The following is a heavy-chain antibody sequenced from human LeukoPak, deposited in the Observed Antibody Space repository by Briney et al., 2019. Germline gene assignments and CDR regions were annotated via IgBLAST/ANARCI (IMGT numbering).Heavy chain of an antibody. CDR3: AASVVAPAAMIRFDP. CDR2: IYHSGST. J-gene: IGHJ5*02. Sequence: SETLSLTCAVSGYSISSGYYWGWIRQPPGKGLEWIGSIYHSGSTYYNPSLKSRVTISVDTSKNQFSLKLSSVTAADTAVYYCAASVVAPAAMIRFDPWGQGTLVTVSS. D-gene: IGHD2-2*01. CDR1: GYSISSGYY. V-gene: IGHV4-38-2*01.